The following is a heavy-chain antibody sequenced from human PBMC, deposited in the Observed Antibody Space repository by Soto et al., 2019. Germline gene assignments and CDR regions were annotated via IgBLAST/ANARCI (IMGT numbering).Heavy chain of an antibody. Sequence: PGGSLRLSCAASGFTFSSYGMHWVRQAPGKGLEWVAVIWYDGSNKYYADSVKGRFTISRDNSKNTLYLQMNSLRAEDTAVYYCARVAYSSGWYDYWGQGTLVTVSS. CDR3: ARVAYSSGWYDY. CDR2: IWYDGSNK. CDR1: GFTFSSYG. D-gene: IGHD6-19*01. J-gene: IGHJ4*02. V-gene: IGHV3-33*01.